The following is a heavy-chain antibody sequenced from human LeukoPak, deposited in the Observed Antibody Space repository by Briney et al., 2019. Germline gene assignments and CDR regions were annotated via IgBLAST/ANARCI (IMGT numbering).Heavy chain of an antibody. V-gene: IGHV4-4*07. CDR1: GGSISSYY. CDR2: IYSSGST. Sequence: SETLSLTCTVSGGSISSYYWSWIRQPAGKGLEWIGRIYSSGSTNFNPSLKSRVTMLVDTSKDQFSLKLSSVTAADTAVYYCARDPGGLLRFDYWGQGTLVTVSS. D-gene: IGHD3-3*01. J-gene: IGHJ4*02. CDR3: ARDPGGLLRFDY.